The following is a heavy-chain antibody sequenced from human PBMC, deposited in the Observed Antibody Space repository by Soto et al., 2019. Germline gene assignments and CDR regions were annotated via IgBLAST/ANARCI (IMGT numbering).Heavy chain of an antibody. CDR3: ARRIGNSWLDS. CDR2: IGGNNGRT. CDR1: GFTFSTYS. J-gene: IGHJ5*01. Sequence: GGSLRLSCAASGFTFSTYSMNWVRQAPGKGLEWLSYIGGNNGRTYYADSVKGRITISPDTSNNQLSLQLNSVTPDDTAVYYCARRIGNSWLDSWGQGTLVTVSS. D-gene: IGHD4-4*01. V-gene: IGHV3-48*01.